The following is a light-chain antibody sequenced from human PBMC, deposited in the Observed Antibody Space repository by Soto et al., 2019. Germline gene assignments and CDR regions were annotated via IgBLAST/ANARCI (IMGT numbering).Light chain of an antibody. CDR2: AAS. CDR1: QSISSY. V-gene: IGKV1-39*01. Sequence: DIQMTQSPSSLSASVGDRVTITCRASQSISSYLNWYQQKPGKAPKLLIYAASSLQSGVPSTFSGSGSGTDFTFTTSTQQPDDCATYYCQQRYSTPWTFGQGTKLEIK. CDR3: QQRYSTPWT. J-gene: IGKJ2*01.